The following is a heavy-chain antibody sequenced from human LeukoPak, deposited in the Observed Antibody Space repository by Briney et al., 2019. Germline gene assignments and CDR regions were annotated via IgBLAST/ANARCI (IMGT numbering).Heavy chain of an antibody. Sequence: GGSLRLSCAASGFTFSSYAMHWVRQAPGKGLEWVAVISYDGANKYYTESVKGRFTISRDNSENTLYLQMGSLRAEDMAVYYCARAGYYDSSGLYDYWGQGTLVTVSS. V-gene: IGHV3-30*14. CDR1: GFTFSSYA. J-gene: IGHJ4*02. CDR3: ARAGYYDSSGLYDY. CDR2: ISYDGANK. D-gene: IGHD3-22*01.